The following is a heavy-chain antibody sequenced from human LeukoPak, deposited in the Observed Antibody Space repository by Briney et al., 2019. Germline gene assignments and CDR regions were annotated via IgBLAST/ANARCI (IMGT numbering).Heavy chain of an antibody. D-gene: IGHD6-6*01. J-gene: IGHJ5*02. Sequence: ESGPALAKPTQTLTLTCTFSGFSLTNSGMCVSWIRQPPGKALEWLARIDWDDDEYYSTSLRTGLNISKDTSKNQVVLTMTNMDPVDTATYYCARIARGSNWFDPWGQGTLVTVSS. CDR2: IDWDDDE. CDR1: GFSLTNSGMC. V-gene: IGHV2-70*11. CDR3: ARIARGSNWFDP.